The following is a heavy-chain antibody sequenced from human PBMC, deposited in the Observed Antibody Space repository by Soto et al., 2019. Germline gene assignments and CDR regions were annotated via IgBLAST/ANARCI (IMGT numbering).Heavy chain of an antibody. CDR2: IDTDGSST. V-gene: IGHV3-74*01. Sequence: GGSLRLSCAASGFTFSSNWMHWVRQAPGKGLVWVSRIDTDGSSTSYADSVKGRFTISRDNAKNTLYLQMNSLRAEDTAVYYCARVQRVFAIGVRPEIDNWGQGTLVTVSS. CDR1: GFTFSSNW. J-gene: IGHJ4*02. D-gene: IGHD3-3*01. CDR3: ARVQRVFAIGVRPEIDN.